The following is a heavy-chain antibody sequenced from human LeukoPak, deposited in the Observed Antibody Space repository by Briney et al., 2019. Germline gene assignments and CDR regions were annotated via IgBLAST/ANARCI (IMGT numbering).Heavy chain of an antibody. Sequence: SVKVSCKASGGTFSSYAISWVRQAPGQGLEWMGRIIPILGIANYAQKFQGRVTITADKSTSTTYMELSSLRSEDTAVYYCARGSAVADYGMDVWGQGTTVTVSS. CDR3: ARGSAVADYGMDV. D-gene: IGHD6-19*01. CDR1: GGTFSSYA. V-gene: IGHV1-69*04. J-gene: IGHJ6*02. CDR2: IIPILGIA.